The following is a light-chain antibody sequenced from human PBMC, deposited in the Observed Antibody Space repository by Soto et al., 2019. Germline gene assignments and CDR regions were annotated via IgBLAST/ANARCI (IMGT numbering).Light chain of an antibody. CDR1: QSVSTNY. V-gene: IGKV3-20*01. CDR3: QQYGSSGT. J-gene: IGKJ1*01. Sequence: VTAQSRGAVSLSPGENIPLAARASQSVSTNYLAWYQQKPGQAPRLLIYGASIRATGIPDRFSGRGSGTDFTLTISRLESEDFAVYYCQQYGSSGTVGQGTKADIK. CDR2: GAS.